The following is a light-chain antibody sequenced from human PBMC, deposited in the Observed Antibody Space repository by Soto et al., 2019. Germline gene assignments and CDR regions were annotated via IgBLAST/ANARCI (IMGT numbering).Light chain of an antibody. J-gene: IGKJ5*01. V-gene: IGKV1-13*02. CDR3: LQHNSYPFT. Sequence: AIQLTQSPSSLSASVGDRVTITCRASQGISSALAWYQQKPGKAPKLLIYDASSLESGVPSRFSGSGSGTDFTLTISSLQPEDFATYFCLQHNSYPFTFGQGTRLEIK. CDR1: QGISSA. CDR2: DAS.